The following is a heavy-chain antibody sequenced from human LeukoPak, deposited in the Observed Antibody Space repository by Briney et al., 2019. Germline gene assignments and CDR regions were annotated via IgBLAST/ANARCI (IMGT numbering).Heavy chain of an antibody. V-gene: IGHV4-59*11. J-gene: IGHJ3*01. CDR1: ERSQLVRH. D-gene: IGHD3-22*01. CDR2: FSYTGRT. Sequence: SETLSLTGSLTERSQLVRHLGAPRQPPGKRLDWIGYFSYTGRTKYNPSLQSRVTISIDTSKSQFSLKPTSVTSADTAVYPCARLLDNDISVDTDTGDVWGQGTTVIVSS. CDR3: ARLLDNDISVDTDTGDV.